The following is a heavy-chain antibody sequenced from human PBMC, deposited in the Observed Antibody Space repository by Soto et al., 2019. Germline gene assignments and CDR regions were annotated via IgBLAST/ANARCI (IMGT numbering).Heavy chain of an antibody. CDR2: ISWNGASI. CDR3: ANLPLYGSGFDC. V-gene: IGHV3-9*01. J-gene: IGHJ4*02. D-gene: IGHD3-10*01. CDR1: GFTFDDYA. Sequence: EVQLVESGGGLVQPGRSLRLSCAASGFTFDDYAIHWVRQAPGRGLEWVAGISWNGASIGYADSVKGRFTISRDNAKNSLLLRMNSLRSEDTALYYCANLPLYGSGFDCWGQGTLVTVSS.